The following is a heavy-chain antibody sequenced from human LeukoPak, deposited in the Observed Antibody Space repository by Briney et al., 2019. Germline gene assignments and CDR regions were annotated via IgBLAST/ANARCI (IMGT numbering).Heavy chain of an antibody. J-gene: IGHJ4*02. CDR1: GYTFTSYG. V-gene: IGHV1-18*01. CDR2: INPSGGST. Sequence: GASVKVSCKAPGYTFTSYGISWVRQAPGQGPEWMGIINPSGGSTSYAQKFQDRVTMTTDTSTNTAYMELRSLRSDDTAVYYCAASGWSKPYYFDYWGQGTLVTVSS. CDR3: AASGWSKPYYFDY. D-gene: IGHD6-19*01.